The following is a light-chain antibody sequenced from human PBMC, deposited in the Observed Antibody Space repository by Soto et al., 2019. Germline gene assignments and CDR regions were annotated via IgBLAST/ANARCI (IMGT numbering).Light chain of an antibody. Sequence: EVVLTQSPGTLSLSPGERATLYCRASHTIINTFLDWYQQKRGQAPRLLIYGASTRATDIPDRFSGSGSGRDFSLTISRLEPEEFEVYYCQQYGSSPSTFGQGTKVEIK. V-gene: IGKV3-20*01. CDR2: GAS. CDR1: HTIINTF. CDR3: QQYGSSPST. J-gene: IGKJ1*01.